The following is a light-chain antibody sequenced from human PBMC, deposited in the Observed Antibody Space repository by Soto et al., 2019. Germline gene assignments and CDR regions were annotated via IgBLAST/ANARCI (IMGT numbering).Light chain of an antibody. CDR3: QQYNNWPSWT. J-gene: IGKJ1*01. CDR1: QSVSSN. V-gene: IGKV3-15*01. CDR2: DAS. Sequence: EMVMTQSPATLSVSPGERATLSCRASQSVSSNLAWYQQKPGQAPRLLILDASTRATGIPARFSGSGSGTEFTLTISSLQSEDFAVYYCQQYNNWPSWTFGQGTKVEIK.